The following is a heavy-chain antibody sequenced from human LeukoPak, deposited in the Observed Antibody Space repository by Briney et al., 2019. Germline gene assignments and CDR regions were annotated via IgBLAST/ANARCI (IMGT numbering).Heavy chain of an antibody. D-gene: IGHD4-17*01. CDR1: GFTFSNAW. V-gene: IGHV3-23*01. CDR3: AKSYYGDYLNDAFDI. J-gene: IGHJ3*02. CDR2: ISGSGGST. Sequence: GGSLRLSCAASGFTFSNAWMSWVRQAPGKGLEWVSAISGSGGSTYYADSVKGRFTISRDNSKNTLYLQMNSLRAEDTAVYYCAKSYYGDYLNDAFDIWGQGTMVTVSS.